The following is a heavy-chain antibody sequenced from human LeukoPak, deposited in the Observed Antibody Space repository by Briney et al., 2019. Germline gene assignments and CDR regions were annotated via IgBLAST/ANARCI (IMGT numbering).Heavy chain of an antibody. CDR3: ARIPPPRSCSGGSCYSGGSY. CDR1: GGSFSGYY. D-gene: IGHD2-15*01. J-gene: IGHJ4*02. V-gene: IGHV4-34*01. CDR2: IDHSGST. Sequence: SETLSLTCAVYGGSFSGYYWSWIRQPPGKGLEWIGEIDHSGSTNYNPSLKSRVTISVDTSKNQFSLKLSSVTAADTAVYYCARIPPPRSCSGGSCYSGGSYWGQGTLVTVSS.